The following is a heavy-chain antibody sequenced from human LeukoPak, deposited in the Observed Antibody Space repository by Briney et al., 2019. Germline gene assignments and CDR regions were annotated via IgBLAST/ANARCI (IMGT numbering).Heavy chain of an antibody. Sequence: SETLSLTCTVSGGSISSYYWSWIRQPPGKGLEWIGYIYYSESPNYNPSLKSRVTISLDTSKNQFSLDLSSVTAADTAVYYCASRTGSSSTFHYWGQGTLVTVSS. J-gene: IGHJ4*02. D-gene: IGHD6-13*01. V-gene: IGHV4-59*01. CDR1: GGSISSYY. CDR2: IYYSESP. CDR3: ASRTGSSSTFHY.